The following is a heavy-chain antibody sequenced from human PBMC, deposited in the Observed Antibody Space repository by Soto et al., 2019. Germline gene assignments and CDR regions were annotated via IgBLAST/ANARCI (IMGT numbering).Heavy chain of an antibody. D-gene: IGHD5-18*01. J-gene: IGHJ4*02. CDR1: GGSISSGGYY. Sequence: QVQLQESGPGLVKPSQTLSLTCTVSGGSISSGGYYWSWIRQHPGKGLEWIGYIYYSGSTYYNPSLKSRVTISVDTSKNQSSLQLRPVTAADTAVYYCARAPSTAMVVVGEFDYGGQGTLVTVSS. CDR2: IYYSGST. CDR3: ARAPSTAMVVVGEFDY. V-gene: IGHV4-31*03.